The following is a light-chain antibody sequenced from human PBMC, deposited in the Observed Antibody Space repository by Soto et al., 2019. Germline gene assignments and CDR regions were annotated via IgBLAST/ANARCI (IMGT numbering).Light chain of an antibody. Sequence: QSALTQPPSASGSPGQSVAISCTGTSSDIGGYNYVSWYQQHPGKAPKLIIYEVSKRPSGVPDRFSGSKSGNTASLTVSGLQAEDEADYYCCSDAASGGFGGGTKVTVL. CDR3: CSDAASGG. V-gene: IGLV2-8*01. J-gene: IGLJ3*02. CDR2: EVS. CDR1: SSDIGGYNY.